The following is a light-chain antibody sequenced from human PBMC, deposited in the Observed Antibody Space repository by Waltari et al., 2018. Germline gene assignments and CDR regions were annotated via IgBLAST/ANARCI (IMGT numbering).Light chain of an antibody. CDR3: QSYDSSLSGSKV. J-gene: IGLJ3*02. CDR2: GNN. V-gene: IGLV1-40*01. CDR1: SSNIGKGYD. Sequence: SVLTQPPSVSGAPGQRVTISCTGSSSNIGKGYDVHWYQQLPGTAPKLLIYGNNNPPSGVPDRFSGSKSGTSASLAITGLQAEDEADYYCQSYDSSLSGSKVFGGGTKLTVL.